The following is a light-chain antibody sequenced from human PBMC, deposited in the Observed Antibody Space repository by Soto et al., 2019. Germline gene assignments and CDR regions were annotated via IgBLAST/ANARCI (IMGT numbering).Light chain of an antibody. Sequence: QSALTQPASVSGSAGQSITISCSGTMRDVGAYNLASWYQQHPGTAPKLIIYEVRNRPSGISSRCSGSRSGNTASLTISGLQSEDEGDYYCSGYTARSTLVFGGGTKLTVL. CDR2: EVR. CDR1: MRDVGAYNL. J-gene: IGLJ3*02. V-gene: IGLV2-14*01. CDR3: SGYTARSTLV.